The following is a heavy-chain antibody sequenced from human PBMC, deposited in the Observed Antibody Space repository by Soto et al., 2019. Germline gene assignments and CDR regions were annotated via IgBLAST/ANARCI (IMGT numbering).Heavy chain of an antibody. CDR1: GFTFSSYA. J-gene: IGHJ6*02. V-gene: IGHV3-23*01. Sequence: PAGSMRLSCAASGFTFSSYAMSWVRQAPGKGLEWVSAISGSGGSTYYADSVKGRFTISRDNSKNTLYLQMNSLRAEDTAVYYCAKYPSGISSSSNYGMDVWGQGTTVTVSS. CDR2: ISGSGGST. CDR3: AKYPSGISSSSNYGMDV. D-gene: IGHD6-6*01.